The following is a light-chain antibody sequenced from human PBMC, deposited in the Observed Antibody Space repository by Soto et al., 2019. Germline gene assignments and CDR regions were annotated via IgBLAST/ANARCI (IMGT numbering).Light chain of an antibody. Sequence: TQSPSTLSASVGDRVTITCRASQSVSSYLAWYQQKPGQAPRLLIYDASNRATGIPARFSGSGSGTDFTLTISSLEPEDFAVYYCQQRSNWPSFGQGTRLEI. CDR2: DAS. CDR1: QSVSSY. CDR3: QQRSNWPS. V-gene: IGKV3-11*01. J-gene: IGKJ5*01.